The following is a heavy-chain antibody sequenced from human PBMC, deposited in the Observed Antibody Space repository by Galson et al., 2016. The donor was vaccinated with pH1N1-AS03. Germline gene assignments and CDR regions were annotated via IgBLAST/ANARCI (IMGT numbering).Heavy chain of an antibody. CDR2: VYWDETR. CDR1: GVSVTSSGVG. D-gene: IGHD2/OR15-2a*01. Sequence: PALVKPTQTLTLTCSVSGVSVTSSGVGVGWFRQPPGKALEWLALVYWDETRRYSPSLKNRLTITKDSSKNQVVLTVTGVGPMDIATYFCALPNSGGNAFEIWGPGTMVTVSS. J-gene: IGHJ3*02. V-gene: IGHV2-5*02. CDR3: ALPNSGGNAFEI.